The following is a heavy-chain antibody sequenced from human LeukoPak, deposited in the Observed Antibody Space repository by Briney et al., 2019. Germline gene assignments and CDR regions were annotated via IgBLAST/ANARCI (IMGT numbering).Heavy chain of an antibody. J-gene: IGHJ4*02. D-gene: IGHD3-3*01. CDR1: GFTFSSYG. V-gene: IGHV3-33*06. Sequence: GGSLRLSCAASGFTFSSYGMHWVRQAPGKGLEWVALIWYDGSNKYYADSVKGRFTISRDNSKNTLYLQMNSLRAEDTAVYYCAKGVRFLEEWGQGTLVTVSS. CDR2: IWYDGSNK. CDR3: AKGVRFLEE.